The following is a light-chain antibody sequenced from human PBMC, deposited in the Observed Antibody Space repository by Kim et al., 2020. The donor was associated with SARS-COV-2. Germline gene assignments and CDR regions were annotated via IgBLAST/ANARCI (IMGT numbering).Light chain of an antibody. CDR2: EVT. CDR1: SSDIGGYIY. V-gene: IGLV2-14*03. J-gene: IGLJ2*01. Sequence: SFTISCTGTSSDIGGYIYVSWLQQLPGKAPKVVIYEVTKRPSGVSNRFSGSKSGNTASLTISGLQAEDEGDYYCVSYSDSTTLDVVFGGGTKLTVL. CDR3: VSYSDSTTLDVV.